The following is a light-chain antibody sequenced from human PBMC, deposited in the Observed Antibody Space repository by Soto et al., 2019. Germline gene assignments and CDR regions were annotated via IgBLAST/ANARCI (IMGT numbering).Light chain of an antibody. CDR3: QQLNSYPPYT. CDR1: QGISSY. Sequence: DIQLTQSPSFLSASVGDRVTITCRASQGISSYLAWYQQKPGKAPKLLIYAASTLQSGVPSRCSGSGSGTEFTLTISSLQHADFATYYCQQLNSYPPYTFGQGTKLEIK. V-gene: IGKV1-9*01. CDR2: AAS. J-gene: IGKJ2*01.